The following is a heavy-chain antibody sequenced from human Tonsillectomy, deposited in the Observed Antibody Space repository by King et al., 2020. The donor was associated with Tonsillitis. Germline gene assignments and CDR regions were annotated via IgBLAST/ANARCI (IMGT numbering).Heavy chain of an antibody. D-gene: IGHD1-14*01. CDR1: GFTVSSNY. Sequence: VQLVESGGGLIQPGGSLRLSCAASGFTVSSNYMSWVRQAPGKGLEWVSVIYSGGSTYYADSVKGRFTISRDNSKNTLYLKMNSLRAEDTAVYYCARDRNFYYYGMDVWGQGTTVTVPS. V-gene: IGHV3-53*01. CDR3: ARDRNFYYYGMDV. CDR2: IYSGGST. J-gene: IGHJ6*02.